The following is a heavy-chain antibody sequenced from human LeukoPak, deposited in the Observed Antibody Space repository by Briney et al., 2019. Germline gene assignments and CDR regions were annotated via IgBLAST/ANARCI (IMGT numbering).Heavy chain of an antibody. CDR2: IIPIFGTA. CDR3: ARAFCGGDCYSRWHYFDY. CDR1: GGTFSSYA. Sequence: SVKVSCKASGGTFSSYAISWVRQAPGQRLEWMGGIIPIFGTANYAQKFQGRVTITADESTSTAYMELSSLRSEDTAVYYCARAFCGGDCYSRWHYFDYWGQGTLVTVSS. J-gene: IGHJ4*02. D-gene: IGHD2-21*01. V-gene: IGHV1-69*13.